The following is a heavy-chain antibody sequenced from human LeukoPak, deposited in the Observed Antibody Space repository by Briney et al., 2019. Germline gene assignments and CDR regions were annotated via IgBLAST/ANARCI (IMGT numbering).Heavy chain of an antibody. CDR1: GGSISSGSYY. Sequence: SETLSLTCTVSGGSISSGSYYWSWIRQPAGKGLEWIGRIYTSGSTNYNPSLKSWVTISVDTSKNQFSLRLTSVSAADTAVYYCVRGPYGSGISNWFDPWGQGTQVIVSS. V-gene: IGHV4-61*02. J-gene: IGHJ5*02. D-gene: IGHD3-10*01. CDR2: IYTSGST. CDR3: VRGPYGSGISNWFDP.